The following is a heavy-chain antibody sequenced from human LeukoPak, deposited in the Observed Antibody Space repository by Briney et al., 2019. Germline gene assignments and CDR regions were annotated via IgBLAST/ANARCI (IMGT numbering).Heavy chain of an antibody. CDR1: GFTLSTYA. CDR2: ISDTGDNT. V-gene: IGHV3-23*01. Sequence: GGSLRLSCAASGFTLSTYAMSWVRQAPGKGLEWVSAISDTGDNTYYADSVNGRFTISRDNSRNTAYLQMNNLTAEDTAIYYCAKDVSPLGWYLDSWGQGVPVTVSS. D-gene: IGHD2-15*01. CDR3: AKDVSPLGWYLDS. J-gene: IGHJ4*02.